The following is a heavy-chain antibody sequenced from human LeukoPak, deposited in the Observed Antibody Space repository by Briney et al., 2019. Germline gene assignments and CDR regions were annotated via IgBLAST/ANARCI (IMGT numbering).Heavy chain of an antibody. CDR3: VRDPVGIAVAGTRLFDP. CDR1: GFTFSSYS. J-gene: IGHJ5*02. CDR2: ISSSSSYI. Sequence: GGSLRLSCAASGFTFSSYSMNWVRQAPEKGLEWVSSISSSSSYIYYADSVKGRFTISRDNAKNSLYLQMNSLRAEDTAVYYCVRDPVGIAVAGTRLFDPWGQGTLVTVSS. V-gene: IGHV3-21*01. D-gene: IGHD6-19*01.